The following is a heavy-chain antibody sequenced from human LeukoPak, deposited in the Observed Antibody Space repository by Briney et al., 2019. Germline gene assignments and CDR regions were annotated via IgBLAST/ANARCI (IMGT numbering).Heavy chain of an antibody. CDR2: ISSSGSTI. CDR1: GFTFSDYY. V-gene: IGHV3-11*04. CDR3: APLGQWLAKLEGGDY. D-gene: IGHD6-19*01. J-gene: IGHJ4*02. Sequence: GGSLRLSCAASGFTFSDYYMSWIRQAPGKGLEWVSYISSSGSTIYYADSVKGRFTISRDNAKNSLYLQMNSLRAEDTAVYYCAPLGQWLAKLEGGDYWGQGTLVTVSS.